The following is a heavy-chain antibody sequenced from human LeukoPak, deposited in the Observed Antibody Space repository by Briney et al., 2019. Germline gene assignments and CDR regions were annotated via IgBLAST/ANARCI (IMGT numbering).Heavy chain of an antibody. CDR3: ARVGYDSSGYYPLDYYYYGMDV. Sequence: GGSLRLSCAASGFTFDDYGMSWVRQAPGKGLEWVSGINWNGGSTGCADSVKGRFTISRDNAKNSLYLQMNSLRAEDTALYHCARVGYDSSGYYPLDYYYYGMDVWGQGTTVTVSS. D-gene: IGHD3-22*01. J-gene: IGHJ6*02. V-gene: IGHV3-20*01. CDR1: GFTFDDYG. CDR2: INWNGGST.